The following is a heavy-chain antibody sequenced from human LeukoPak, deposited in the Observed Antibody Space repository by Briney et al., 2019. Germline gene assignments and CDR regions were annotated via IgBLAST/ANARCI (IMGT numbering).Heavy chain of an antibody. J-gene: IGHJ4*02. V-gene: IGHV4-34*01. CDR1: GGSFSGYY. Sequence: SETLSLTCAVYGGSFSGYYWSWIRQPPGKGLEWIGEINHSGSTNYNPSLKSRVTISVDTSKNQFSLKLTSVTAADTAVYYCARDSVYSGSSLDYWGQGTLVTVSS. CDR2: INHSGST. D-gene: IGHD1-26*01. CDR3: ARDSVYSGSSLDY.